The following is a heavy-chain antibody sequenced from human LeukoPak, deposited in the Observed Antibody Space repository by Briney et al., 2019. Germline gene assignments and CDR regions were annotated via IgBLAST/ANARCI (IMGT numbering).Heavy chain of an antibody. Sequence: GGSLRLSCAASGFTFSGSAMHWVRQASGKGLEWVGRIRSKANSYATAYAASVKGRFTISRDDSKNTAYLQMNSLKTEDTAVYYCTRLDPNYYDSSGEIDYWGRGTLVTVSS. CDR3: TRLDPNYYDSSGEIDY. V-gene: IGHV3-73*01. CDR1: GFTFSGSA. CDR2: IRSKANSYAT. J-gene: IGHJ4*02. D-gene: IGHD3-22*01.